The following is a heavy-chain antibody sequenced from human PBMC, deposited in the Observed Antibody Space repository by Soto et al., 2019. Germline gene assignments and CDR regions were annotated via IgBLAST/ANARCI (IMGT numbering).Heavy chain of an antibody. J-gene: IGHJ5*02. CDR3: AREKDDYDGKYRFDA. CDR2: IYDSGNT. D-gene: IGHD3-22*01. V-gene: IGHV4-59*01. Sequence: TLSLPSTVACPSISNYYWCWIREPPGKGLEWLGYIYDSGNTSYRPSLKSRVTISVDTSKNQFSLRLNSVTAADTAVYYCAREKDDYDGKYRFDAWGQGTLVT. CDR1: CPSISNYY.